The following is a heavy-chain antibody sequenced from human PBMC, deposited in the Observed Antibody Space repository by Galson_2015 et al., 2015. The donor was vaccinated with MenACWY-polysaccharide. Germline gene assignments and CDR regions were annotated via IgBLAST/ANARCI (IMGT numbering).Heavy chain of an antibody. V-gene: IGHV3-48*03. CDR3: ARDRGSYDAYDI. CDR1: GFTFSTYE. CDR2: ISGGGGMI. J-gene: IGHJ3*02. D-gene: IGHD5-18*01. Sequence: SLRLSCAASGFTFSTYEMNWVRQSPEKGLQWIAYISGGGGMINNADSVKGRFTISRDNAKDSLYLEMNSLTAEDTGLYYCARDRGSYDAYDIWGQGTVVTVSS.